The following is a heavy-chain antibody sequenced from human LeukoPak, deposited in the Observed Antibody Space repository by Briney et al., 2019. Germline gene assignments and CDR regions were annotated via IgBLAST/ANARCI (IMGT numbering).Heavy chain of an antibody. J-gene: IGHJ6*03. CDR2: IYHSGST. D-gene: IGHD3-10*01. CDR1: GYSISSGYY. Sequence: SETLSLTCTVSGYSISSGYYWGWIRQPPGKGLEWIGSIYHSGSTYYNPSLKSRVTISVDTSKNQFSLKLSSVTAADTAVYYCARVRGVNPHYYYYYMDVWGKGTTVTASS. CDR3: ARVRGVNPHYYYYYMDV. V-gene: IGHV4-38-2*02.